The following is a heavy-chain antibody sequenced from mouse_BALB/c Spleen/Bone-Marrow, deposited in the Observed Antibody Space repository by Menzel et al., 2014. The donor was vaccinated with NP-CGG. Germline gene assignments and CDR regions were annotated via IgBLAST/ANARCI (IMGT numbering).Heavy chain of an antibody. V-gene: IGHV4-1*02. CDR3: ARPDYYGYLNY. Sequence: EVMLVESGGGLVQPGGSLKLSCAASGFDFSRYWMSWVRQAPGKGLEWIGEINPDSRTINYSPSLKDKFIISRDNAKNTLYLRLNKVRSEDTALCYCARPDYYGYLNYWGQGTTLTVSS. D-gene: IGHD1-1*01. J-gene: IGHJ2*01. CDR2: INPDSRTI. CDR1: GFDFSRYW.